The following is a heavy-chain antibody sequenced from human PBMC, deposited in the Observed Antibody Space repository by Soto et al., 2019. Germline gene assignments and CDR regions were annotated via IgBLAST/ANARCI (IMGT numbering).Heavy chain of an antibody. D-gene: IGHD1-26*01. J-gene: IGHJ6*02. V-gene: IGHV1-3*01. CDR1: GYTFTSYA. CDR2: INAGNGNT. CDR3: ASSGSYFSEYYYGMDV. Sequence: ASVKVSCKASGYTFTSYAMHWVRQAPGQRLEWMGWINAGNGNTKYSQKFQGRVTITRDTSASTAYMELSSLRSEDTAVYYCASSGSYFSEYYYGMDVWGQGTTVTVSS.